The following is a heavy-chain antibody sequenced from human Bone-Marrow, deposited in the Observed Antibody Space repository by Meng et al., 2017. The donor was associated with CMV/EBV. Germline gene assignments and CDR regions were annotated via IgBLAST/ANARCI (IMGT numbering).Heavy chain of an antibody. D-gene: IGHD3-10*01. V-gene: IGHV4-34*01. J-gene: IGHJ4*02. Sequence: QAQFKPWWGGLVKALESLSQTCAVYGGSFSGYYLSWIRQPPGQGLEWIGEINHSGSTNYNPSLKSRVTISVDTSKNQFSLKLSSVTAADTAVYYCARGRGYYSRRYFDYWGQGTLVTVSS. CDR1: GGSFSGYY. CDR3: ARGRGYYSRRYFDY. CDR2: INHSGST.